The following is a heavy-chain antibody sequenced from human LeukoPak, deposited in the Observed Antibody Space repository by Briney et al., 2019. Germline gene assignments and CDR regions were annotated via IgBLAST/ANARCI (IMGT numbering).Heavy chain of an antibody. CDR2: IHYSGST. J-gene: IGHJ6*03. D-gene: IGHD2-15*01. CDR1: GGSISSYY. Sequence: PSETLSLTCTVSGGSISSYYWSWIRQPPGKGLEWIGYIHYSGSTNYNHSLKSRVTISVDTSKNQFSLKLSSVTAADTAVYYCARTTEGYCRGRSCYSYYYYMDVWGKGTTVTVSS. V-gene: IGHV4-59*01. CDR3: ARTTEGYCRGRSCYSYYYYMDV.